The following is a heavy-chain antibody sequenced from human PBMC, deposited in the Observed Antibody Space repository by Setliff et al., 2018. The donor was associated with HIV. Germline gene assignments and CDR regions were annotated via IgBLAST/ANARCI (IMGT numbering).Heavy chain of an antibody. J-gene: IGHJ4*02. D-gene: IGHD3-22*01. CDR1: GGSISGSDYY. CDR2: IYYSGTT. V-gene: IGHV4-39*01. CDR3: ARLGYYDSSALPY. Sequence: SETLSLTCTVSGGSISGSDYYWAWIRQPPGKGPEWIGSIYYSGTTHYNPSLKSRVTISVDTSKNQFSLKLSSVTAADTAVYYCARLGYYDSSALPYWGQGTLVTVSS.